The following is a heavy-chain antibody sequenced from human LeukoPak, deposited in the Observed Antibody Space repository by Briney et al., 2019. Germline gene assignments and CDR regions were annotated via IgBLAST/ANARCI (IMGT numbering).Heavy chain of an antibody. CDR1: GGSISSYY. D-gene: IGHD3-10*01. V-gene: IGHV4-59*01. J-gene: IGHJ6*04. Sequence: PSETLSLTCTVSGGSISSYYWSWIRQPPGKGLEWIGYIYYSGSTNYNPSLKSRVTISVDTSKNQFSLKLSSVTAADTAVYYCAREPHSMKYYYGSGSLAGVLDVWGKGTTVTVSS. CDR2: IYYSGST. CDR3: AREPHSMKYYYGSGSLAGVLDV.